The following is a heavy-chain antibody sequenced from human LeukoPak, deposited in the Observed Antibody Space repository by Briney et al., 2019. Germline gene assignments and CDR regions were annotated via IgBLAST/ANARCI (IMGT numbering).Heavy chain of an antibody. Sequence: PSETLSLTCAVYGGSFSGYYWSWIRQPPGKGLEWIGEINHSGSTNYNPSLKSRVTISVDTSKNQFSLKLSSVAAADTAVYYCARGVGWIQFRLDYWGQGPLVTVSS. CDR1: GGSFSGYY. CDR3: ARGVGWIQFRLDY. J-gene: IGHJ4*02. V-gene: IGHV4-34*01. D-gene: IGHD5-18*01. CDR2: INHSGST.